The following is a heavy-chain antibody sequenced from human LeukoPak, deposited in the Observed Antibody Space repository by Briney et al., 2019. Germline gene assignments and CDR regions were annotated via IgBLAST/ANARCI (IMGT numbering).Heavy chain of an antibody. CDR2: IIPIFGTA. CDR3: ARGRMYYYGSGRNNWFDP. D-gene: IGHD3-10*01. J-gene: IGHJ5*02. CDR1: GGTFSSYA. V-gene: IGHV1-69*05. Sequence: SVKVSCKASGGTFSSYAISWVRQAPGQGLEWMGGIIPIFGTANYAQKFQGRVTITTDESTSTAYMELSSLRSEDTAVYYCARGRMYYYGSGRNNWFDPWGQGTLVTVSS.